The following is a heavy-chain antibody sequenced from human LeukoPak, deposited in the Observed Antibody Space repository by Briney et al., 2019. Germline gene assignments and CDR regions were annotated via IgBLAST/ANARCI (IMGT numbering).Heavy chain of an antibody. V-gene: IGHV3-72*01. Sequence: GGSLRLSCAASGFTFSDHYLDWVRQAPGKGLEWVGRTRNKANSYTTEYAASVKGRFTISRDDSKNSLYLQMNSLKTEDTAVYYCARFGVVPAARYYYGMDAWGKGTTVTVSS. CDR3: ARFGVVPAARYYYGMDA. CDR2: TRNKANSYTT. J-gene: IGHJ6*04. CDR1: GFTFSDHY. D-gene: IGHD2-2*01.